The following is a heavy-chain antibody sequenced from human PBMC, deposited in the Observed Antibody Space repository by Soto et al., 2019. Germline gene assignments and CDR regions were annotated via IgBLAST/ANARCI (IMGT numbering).Heavy chain of an antibody. CDR1: GFTFSSYA. D-gene: IGHD3-22*01. V-gene: IGHV3-30-3*01. CDR3: ARDPSMIVVVTIALDY. Sequence: PGGSLRLSCAASGFTFSSYAMHWVRQAPGKGLEWVAVISYDGSNKYYADSVKGRFTISRDNSKNTPYLQMNSLRAEDTAVYYCARDPSMIVVVTIALDYWGQGTLVTVS. CDR2: ISYDGSNK. J-gene: IGHJ4*02.